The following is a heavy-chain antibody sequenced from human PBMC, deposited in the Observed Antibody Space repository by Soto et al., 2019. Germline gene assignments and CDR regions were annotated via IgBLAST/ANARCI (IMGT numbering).Heavy chain of an antibody. V-gene: IGHV3-23*01. Sequence: PGGSLRLSCAASGFTFSSYAMSWVRQAPGKGLEWVSAISGSGGSTYYADSVKGRFTISRDNSKNTLYLQMNSLRAEDTAVYYCANPQPPSQYYYYGMDVWGQGTTVTVSS. J-gene: IGHJ6*02. CDR1: GFTFSSYA. CDR3: ANPQPPSQYYYYGMDV. CDR2: ISGSGGST.